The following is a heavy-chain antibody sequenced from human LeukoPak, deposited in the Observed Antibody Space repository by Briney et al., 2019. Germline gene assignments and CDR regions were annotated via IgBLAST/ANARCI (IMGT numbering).Heavy chain of an antibody. CDR3: ARDQGY. Sequence: PGRSLRLSCAASGFTFSSYAMHWVRQAPGKGLEWVAVISSSGNKKYYADSVEGRFTVSRDNSKNTLYLQMNSLRAEDTAVYYCARDQGYWGQGTLVTVSS. V-gene: IGHV3-30*04. J-gene: IGHJ4*02. CDR1: GFTFSSYA. CDR2: ISSSGNKK.